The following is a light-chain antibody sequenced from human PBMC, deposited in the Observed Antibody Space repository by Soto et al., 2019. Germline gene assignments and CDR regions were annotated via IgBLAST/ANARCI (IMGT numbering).Light chain of an antibody. CDR1: QSVSGSY. CDR2: GAS. J-gene: IGKJ3*01. V-gene: IGKV3-20*01. CDR3: QQYATFPFN. Sequence: IVLTQSPVTLSLSPGEGATLSCRASQSVSGSYLAWYQQKPGQAPRLLIYGASSRATGIPYRFSGSGSGTDFTLSISRLAPEDFAVYYCQQYATFPFNFGPGTKVDIK.